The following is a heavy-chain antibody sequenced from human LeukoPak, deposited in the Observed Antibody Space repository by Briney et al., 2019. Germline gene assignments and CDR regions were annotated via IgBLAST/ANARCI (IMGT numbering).Heavy chain of an antibody. CDR3: ARQNPATRNAFDI. CDR2: MNPNSGNT. V-gene: IGHV1-8*01. J-gene: IGHJ3*02. D-gene: IGHD6-25*01. CDR1: GYTFTSYD. Sequence: ASVKVSCKASGYTFTSYDINWVRQATGQGLEWMGWMNPNSGNTGYAQKFQGRVTMTRNTSISTAYMELSSLRSEDTAVYYCARQNPATRNAFDIWGQGTMVTVSS.